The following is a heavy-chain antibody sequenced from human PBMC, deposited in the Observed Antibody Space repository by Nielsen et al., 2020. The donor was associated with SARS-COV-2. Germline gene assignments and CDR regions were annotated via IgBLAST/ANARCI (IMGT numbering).Heavy chain of an antibody. J-gene: IGHJ6*01. CDR1: GGSIRHYY. Sequence: SETLSLTCTVSGGSIRHYYWNWVRQPAGKRLEWIGLIQNGVTTKYNPSFESRVTMSVDTSKNQFSLKLNSVTAADTAVYFCARDGWETEAGYSYNGMDVWGQGTTVAVSS. V-gene: IGHV4-4*07. D-gene: IGHD1-26*01. CDR3: ARDGWETEAGYSYNGMDV. CDR2: IQNGVTT.